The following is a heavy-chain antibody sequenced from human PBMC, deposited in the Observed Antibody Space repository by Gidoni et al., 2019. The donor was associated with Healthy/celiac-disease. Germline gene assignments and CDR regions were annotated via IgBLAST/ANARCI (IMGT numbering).Heavy chain of an antibody. J-gene: IGHJ6*02. CDR2: MSSSSSYI. D-gene: IGHD3-3*01. CDR3: AREYDFWSGYSPDYYYGMDV. Sequence: EVQLVESGGGLVKPGGALSLYCGASGFHFSSYRIKWVRQAPGKGLDAVSSMSSSSSYIYYADSVKGRFTISRDNAKNSLYLQMNSLRAEDTAVYYCAREYDFWSGYSPDYYYGMDVWGQGTTVTVSS. V-gene: IGHV3-21*01. CDR1: GFHFSSYR.